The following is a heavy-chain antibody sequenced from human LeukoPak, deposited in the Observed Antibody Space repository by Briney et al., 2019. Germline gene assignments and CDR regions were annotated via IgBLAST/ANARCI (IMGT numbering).Heavy chain of an antibody. Sequence: PGGSLRLSCAASGFTFSSYAMSWVRQAPGRGLEWVSTISGSGGSTYYADSVKGRFTISRDNSKNTLYLLMNSLRAEDTAVYYCAKGGGSGYYNHFDFWGEATLVTVSS. CDR3: AKGGGSGYYNHFDF. V-gene: IGHV3-23*01. CDR1: GFTFSSYA. J-gene: IGHJ4*02. D-gene: IGHD3-22*01. CDR2: ISGSGGST.